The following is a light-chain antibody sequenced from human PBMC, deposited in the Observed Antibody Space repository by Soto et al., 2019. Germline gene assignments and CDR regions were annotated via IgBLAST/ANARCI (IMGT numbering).Light chain of an antibody. Sequence: EIVMTQSPATLSVSPGERATLSCRASQSVSSNLAWYQQKPAQAPRLLIYGASTRATGIPARFSGSGSGTEFTLTISSLQSEDFAVYYCQQYNNWPLTFGGGTKVEIK. V-gene: IGKV3-15*01. J-gene: IGKJ4*01. CDR3: QQYNNWPLT. CDR1: QSVSSN. CDR2: GAS.